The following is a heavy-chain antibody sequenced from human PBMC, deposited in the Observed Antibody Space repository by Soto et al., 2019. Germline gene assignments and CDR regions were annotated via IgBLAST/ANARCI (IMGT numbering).Heavy chain of an antibody. CDR2: IIPIFGTA. V-gene: IGHV1-69*01. D-gene: IGHD2-15*01. CDR1: GGTFSSYA. J-gene: IGHJ4*02. Sequence: QVQLVQSGAEVKKPGSSVKVSCKASGGTFSSYAISWVRQAPGQGLEWMGGIIPIFGTANYAQKFQGRVTITADESTSTAYMELSSLRSEDTAVYYCARDLGYCSGGSCYSSLYYWGQGTLVTVSS. CDR3: ARDLGYCSGGSCYSSLYY.